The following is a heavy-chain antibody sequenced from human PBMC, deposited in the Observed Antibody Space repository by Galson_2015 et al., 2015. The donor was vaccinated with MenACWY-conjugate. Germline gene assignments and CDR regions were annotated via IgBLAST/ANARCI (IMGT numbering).Heavy chain of an antibody. V-gene: IGHV1-24*01. D-gene: IGHD1-7*01. CDR1: GYTLTELS. CDR2: FDPEDGET. J-gene: IGHJ4*02. Sequence: SVKVSCKVSGYTLTELSMHWVRQAPGKGLEWMGGFDPEDGETIYAQKFQGRVTMTEDTSTDTAYMELSSLRSEDTAVYYCAKPGYNWNYLSHFDYWGQGTLVTVSS. CDR3: AKPGYNWNYLSHFDY.